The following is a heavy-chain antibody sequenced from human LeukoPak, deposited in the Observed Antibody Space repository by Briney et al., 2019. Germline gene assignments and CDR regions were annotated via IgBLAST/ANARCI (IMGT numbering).Heavy chain of an antibody. CDR2: ISYDGSSK. V-gene: IGHV3-30*18. CDR1: GFTFSSYG. CDR3: AKGSSGRLLSSWFDP. J-gene: IGHJ5*02. Sequence: PGGSLRLSCAASGFTFSSYGIHWVRQAPGKGLEWVAVISYDGSSKDYADSLKGRFTISRDNSINTLYLQMNSLRAEDTAVYYCAKGSSGRLLSSWFDPWGQGTLVTVSS. D-gene: IGHD2-21*02.